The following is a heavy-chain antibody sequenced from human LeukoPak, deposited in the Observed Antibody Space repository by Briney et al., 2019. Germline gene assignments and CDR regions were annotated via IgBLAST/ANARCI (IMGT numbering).Heavy chain of an antibody. CDR3: ARDRAAKQDWVEFDP. CDR2: IRDSGEA. D-gene: IGHD3/OR15-3a*01. V-gene: IGHV3-66*03. J-gene: IGHJ5*02. CDR1: GCTISDYY. Sequence: GGSLRLSCAVSGCTISDYYMSWVRQAPGKGLEWVGLIRDSGEAFYSDFARGRFAISRDESENKLYLQMNSLRVEDTAVYFCARDRAAKQDWVEFDPWGQGTPVIVSS.